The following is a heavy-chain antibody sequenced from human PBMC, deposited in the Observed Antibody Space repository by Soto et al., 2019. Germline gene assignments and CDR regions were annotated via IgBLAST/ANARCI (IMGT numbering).Heavy chain of an antibody. D-gene: IGHD2-15*01. CDR3: ARYCSGGSCLKTDLDY. CDR1: GGSISSGGYY. V-gene: IGHV4-31*03. Sequence: SETLSLTCTVSGGSISSGGYYWSWIRQHPGKGLEWIGYIYYSGSTYYNPSLKSRVTISVDTSKNQFSLKLSSVTAADTAVYYCARYCSGGSCLKTDLDYWGQGTLVTVSS. CDR2: IYYSGST. J-gene: IGHJ4*02.